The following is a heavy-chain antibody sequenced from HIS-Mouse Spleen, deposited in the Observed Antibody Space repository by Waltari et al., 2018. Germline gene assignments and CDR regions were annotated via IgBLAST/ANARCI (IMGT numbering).Heavy chain of an antibody. Sequence: QLQLQESGPGLVKPSETLSLTCTVPGGPISSSSSYWGGIRQPPGKGLEWIGSIYYSGSTYYNPSLKSRVTISVDTSKNQFSLKLSSVTAADTAVYYCAREIPYSSSWYDWYFDLWGRGTLVTVSS. CDR1: GGPISSSSSY. CDR2: IYYSGST. J-gene: IGHJ2*01. V-gene: IGHV4-39*07. CDR3: AREIPYSSSWYDWYFDL. D-gene: IGHD6-13*01.